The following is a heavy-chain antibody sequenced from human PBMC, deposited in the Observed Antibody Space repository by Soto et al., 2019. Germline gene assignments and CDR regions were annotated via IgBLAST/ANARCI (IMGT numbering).Heavy chain of an antibody. CDR1: GYTFTSYY. Sequence: ASVKVSCKASGYTFTSYYMHWVRQAPGQGLEWMGIINPSGGSTSYAQKFQGRVTMTRDTSTSTVYMELSSLRSEDTAVYCCARDRGSIVVVVAATPSRQGYGMDVWGQGTTVTVSS. CDR3: ARDRGSIVVVVAATPSRQGYGMDV. V-gene: IGHV1-46*01. D-gene: IGHD2-15*01. CDR2: INPSGGST. J-gene: IGHJ6*02.